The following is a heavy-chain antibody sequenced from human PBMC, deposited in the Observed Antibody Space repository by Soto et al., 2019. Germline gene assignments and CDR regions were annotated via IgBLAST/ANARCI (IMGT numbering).Heavy chain of an antibody. CDR2: IRSKAYGGTT. D-gene: IGHD3-10*01. Sequence: QPGGSLRLSCTASGFTFGDYAMSWVRQAPGKGLEWVGFIRSKAYGGTTEYAASVKGRFTISRDDSKSIAYLQMNSLKTEDTAVYYCTSGVPPYYGMDVWGQGTTVTVS. CDR1: GFTFGDYA. J-gene: IGHJ6*02. V-gene: IGHV3-49*04. CDR3: TSGVPPYYGMDV.